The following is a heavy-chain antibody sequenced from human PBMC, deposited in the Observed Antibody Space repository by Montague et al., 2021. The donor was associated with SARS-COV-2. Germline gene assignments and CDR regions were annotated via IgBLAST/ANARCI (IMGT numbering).Heavy chain of an antibody. V-gene: IGHV4-61*02. Sequence: TLSLTCTVSGGSINSGSYHWSWIRQPAGKGLEWIGRIYSSGGTNYNPSLKSRVTISVDTSKNQFSLKVTSVTAADTAVYFCARDLGIMDVWGKGTTVTVSS. CDR1: GGSINSGSYH. CDR3: ARDLGIMDV. J-gene: IGHJ6*03. CDR2: IYSSGGT. D-gene: IGHD7-27*01.